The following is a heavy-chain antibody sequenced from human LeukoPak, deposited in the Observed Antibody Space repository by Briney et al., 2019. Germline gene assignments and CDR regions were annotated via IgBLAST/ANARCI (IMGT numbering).Heavy chain of an antibody. CDR1: GFTFSSYE. J-gene: IGHJ6*03. D-gene: IGHD3-10*01. Sequence: GGSPRLSCAASGFTFSSYEMNWVRQAPGKGLEWVSYISSSGSTIYYADSVKGRFTISRDNAKNSLYLQMNSLRAEDTAVYYCAREWFGDMDVWGKGTTVTISS. V-gene: IGHV3-48*03. CDR3: AREWFGDMDV. CDR2: ISSSGSTI.